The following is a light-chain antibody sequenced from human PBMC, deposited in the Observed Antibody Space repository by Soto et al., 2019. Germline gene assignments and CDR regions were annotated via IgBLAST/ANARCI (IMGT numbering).Light chain of an antibody. J-gene: IGKJ1*01. CDR3: QQYDNWWT. Sequence: EIVMTQSPATLSVSPGERATLSCRASQSVTSNLAWYQKKPGQAPRLLLYGASTRATGIPARFSGSGSGTDFTLTISSLQSEDLAVYYCQQYDNWWTFGQGTRVEIK. CDR2: GAS. CDR1: QSVTSN. V-gene: IGKV3-15*01.